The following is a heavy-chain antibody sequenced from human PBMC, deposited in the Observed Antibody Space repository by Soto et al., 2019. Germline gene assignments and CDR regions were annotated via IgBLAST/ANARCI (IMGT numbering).Heavy chain of an antibody. V-gene: IGHV4-4*02. CDR2: IYQTGST. CDR3: ARVWGALAPIAGWFGP. J-gene: IGHJ5*02. Sequence: QVQLQESGPGLVKPSGTLSLTCAVSNGSITSGNWWSWVRQPPGRGLEWIGDIYQTGSTNYNPSLRSRVSISVDTSKINYSLSLSSVTAADTAVYFCARVWGALAPIAGWFGPWGRGILVTVSS. D-gene: IGHD3-16*01. CDR1: NGSITSGNW.